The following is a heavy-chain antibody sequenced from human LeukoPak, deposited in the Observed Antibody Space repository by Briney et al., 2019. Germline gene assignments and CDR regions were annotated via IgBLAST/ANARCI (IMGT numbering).Heavy chain of an antibody. D-gene: IGHD3-10*01. CDR2: IYSGGST. J-gene: IGHJ4*02. CDR1: GFTVSGNY. Sequence: GGSLRLSCAASGFTVSGNYMSWVRQAPGKGLGWVSVIYSGGSTYYADSVKGRFTISRDNSKNTLFLQMNSLRPEDTAVYYCARGTYGNYYFDYWGQGTLVTVSS. V-gene: IGHV3-66*02. CDR3: ARGTYGNYYFDY.